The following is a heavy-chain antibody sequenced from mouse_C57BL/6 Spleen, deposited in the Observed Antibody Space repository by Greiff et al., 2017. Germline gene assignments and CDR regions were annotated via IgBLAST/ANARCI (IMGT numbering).Heavy chain of an antibody. D-gene: IGHD2-4*01. V-gene: IGHV14-2*01. Sequence: VQLQQSGAELVKPGASVKLSCTASGFNITDYYMHWVKQRTEQGLEWIGRIDPEDGETKYAPNFQGKATITADTSSNTAYLQLSSLTSEDTAVYYCAFIYYDYDVNDWGQGTTLT. J-gene: IGHJ2*01. CDR1: GFNITDYY. CDR2: IDPEDGET. CDR3: AFIYYDYDVND.